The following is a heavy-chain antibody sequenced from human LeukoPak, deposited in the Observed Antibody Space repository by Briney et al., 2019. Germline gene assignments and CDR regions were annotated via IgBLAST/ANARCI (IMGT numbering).Heavy chain of an antibody. CDR1: GFTFSPYP. CDR2: ISGPSDTI. CDR3: ARDLGRDRYFDS. J-gene: IGHJ4*02. D-gene: IGHD5-24*01. Sequence: GGSLRLSCAASGFTFSPYPMNWVRQAPGKGLEWVSYISGPSDTIHYADSVKGRFTISRDNAKNSLYLQMNSLGAEDTAVYYCARDLGRDRYFDSWGQGPLVTVSS. V-gene: IGHV3-48*04.